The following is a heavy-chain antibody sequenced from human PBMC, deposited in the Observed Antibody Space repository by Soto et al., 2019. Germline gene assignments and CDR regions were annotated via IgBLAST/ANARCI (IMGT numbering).Heavy chain of an antibody. CDR1: GGTFSSYA. V-gene: IGHV1-69*13. J-gene: IGHJ2*01. CDR2: IIPIFGTA. CDR3: ARDRYYDSSGYAATDCYFDL. D-gene: IGHD3-22*01. Sequence: SSVKVSCKASGGTFSSYAISWVRQAPGQGLEWMGGIIPIFGTANYAQKFQGRVTITADESTSTAYMELSSLRSEDTAVYYCARDRYYDSSGYAATDCYFDLWGRGTLVTVSS.